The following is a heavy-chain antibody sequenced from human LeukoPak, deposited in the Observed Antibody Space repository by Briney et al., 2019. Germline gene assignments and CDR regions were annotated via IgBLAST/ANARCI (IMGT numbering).Heavy chain of an antibody. CDR1: GDSINSNNYY. CDR2: IFYTGST. Sequence: SETLSLTCTVSGDSINSNNYYWSWIRQPPGKGLEWIGDIFYTGSTNYSPSLKSRVSISVDTFKNQFSLKLSSVTAADTAVYYCARKYPDHWFDPWGQGTLVTVSS. V-gene: IGHV4-30-4*01. CDR3: ARKYPDHWFDP. D-gene: IGHD6-6*01. J-gene: IGHJ5*02.